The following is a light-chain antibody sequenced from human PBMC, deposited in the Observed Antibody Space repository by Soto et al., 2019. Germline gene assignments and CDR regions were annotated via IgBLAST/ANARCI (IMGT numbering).Light chain of an antibody. CDR2: KAA. V-gene: IGKV1-5*03. CDR3: QPYNSYQYT. CDR1: QSISSW. Sequence: DIQMTQSPSTLSASVGDRVTITCRASQSISSWLAWYQQKPGKAPKLLSYKAASLESGGPSRFSGSGSGTEFTLTISSLQPDDFDTYYCQPYNSYQYTFGQGTKADLK. J-gene: IGKJ2*01.